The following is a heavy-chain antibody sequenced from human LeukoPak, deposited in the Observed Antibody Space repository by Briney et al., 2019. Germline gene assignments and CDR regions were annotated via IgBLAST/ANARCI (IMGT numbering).Heavy chain of an antibody. CDR3: AARTTYYYYMDV. CDR2: IYYSGST. V-gene: IGHV4-59*01. Sequence: PSETLSLTCTVSGGSISSYYWSWIRQPPGKGLEWIGYIYYSGSTNYNPSLKSRVTISVDTSKNQFSLKLSSVTAADTAVYYCAARTTYYYYMDVWGKGTTVTVSS. J-gene: IGHJ6*03. CDR1: GGSISSYY. D-gene: IGHD1-1*01.